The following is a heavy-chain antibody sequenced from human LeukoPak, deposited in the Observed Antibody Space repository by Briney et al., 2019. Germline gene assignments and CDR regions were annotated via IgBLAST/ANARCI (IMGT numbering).Heavy chain of an antibody. D-gene: IGHD3-9*01. V-gene: IGHV1-8*03. CDR2: MNPNSGNT. Sequence: ASVKVSCKASGYTFTSYDINWVRQATGQGLEWMGWMNPNSGNTGYAQKFQGRVTITRNTSISTAYMELSSLRSEDTAVYYCARGIVLRYFDWLPVGPRFDPWGQGTLVTVSS. J-gene: IGHJ5*02. CDR1: GYTFTSYD. CDR3: ARGIVLRYFDWLPVGPRFDP.